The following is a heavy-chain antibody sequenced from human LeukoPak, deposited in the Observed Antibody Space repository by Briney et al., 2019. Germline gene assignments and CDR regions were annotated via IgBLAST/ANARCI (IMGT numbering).Heavy chain of an antibody. CDR3: AISSGWYPVFDY. D-gene: IGHD6-19*01. Sequence: SETLSLTCTVSVGSISSYYWSWIRQPPGKGLEWIGYISDSGSTNYNPSLKSRVTISVDTSKNQFSLKLSSVTAADTAVYYCAISSGWYPVFDYWGQGTLVTVSS. J-gene: IGHJ4*02. CDR1: VGSISSYY. V-gene: IGHV4-59*12. CDR2: ISDSGST.